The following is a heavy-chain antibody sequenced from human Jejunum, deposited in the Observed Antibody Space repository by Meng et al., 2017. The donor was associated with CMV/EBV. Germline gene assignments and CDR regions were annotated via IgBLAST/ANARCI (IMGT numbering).Heavy chain of an antibody. CDR2: IYHSGST. CDR3: ARADKVRFDY. Sequence: QVWLQESGPGLGKPRGLLSLTCAVSGGSMSSTDWWRWVRQPPGKGLEWMGEIYHSGSTNYNPSLKSRVSISVDKSKNQFSLKLSSVPAADTAVYYCARADKVRFDYWGQGTLVTVSS. J-gene: IGHJ4*02. V-gene: IGHV4-4*03. CDR1: GGSMSSTDW.